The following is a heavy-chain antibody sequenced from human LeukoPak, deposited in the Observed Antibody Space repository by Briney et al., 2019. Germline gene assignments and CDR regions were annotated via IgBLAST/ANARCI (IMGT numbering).Heavy chain of an antibody. V-gene: IGHV1-18*01. Sequence: ASVKVSCKASGYTFTSYGISWVRQAPGQGLEWMGWISAYNGNTNYAQKLQGRVTMTTDTSTSTAYMELRSLRSDDTTVYYCARVCSSVLRYFDWLSPHYYYYYMDVWGKGTTVTVSS. CDR3: ARVCSSVLRYFDWLSPHYYYYYMDV. D-gene: IGHD3-9*01. CDR2: ISAYNGNT. CDR1: GYTFTSYG. J-gene: IGHJ6*03.